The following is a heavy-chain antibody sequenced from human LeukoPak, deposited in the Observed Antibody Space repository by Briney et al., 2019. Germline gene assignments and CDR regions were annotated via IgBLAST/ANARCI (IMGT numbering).Heavy chain of an antibody. V-gene: IGHV3-53*01. J-gene: IGHJ4*02. CDR3: AREVRCSSTSCSPADYFDY. CDR1: GFTVSSNY. CDR2: IYSGGST. Sequence: GGSLKLSCAVSGFTVSSNYMSWVRQAPGKGLEWVSVIYSGGSTYYADSVKGRFTISRDNSKNTLYLQMNSLRAEDTAVYYCAREVRCSSTSCSPADYFDYWGQGTLVTVSS. D-gene: IGHD2-2*01.